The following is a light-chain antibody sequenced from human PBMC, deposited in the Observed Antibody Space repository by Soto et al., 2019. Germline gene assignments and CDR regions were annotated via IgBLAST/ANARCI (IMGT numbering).Light chain of an antibody. CDR2: DAS. J-gene: IGKJ5*01. CDR3: QQYNNWPPT. CDR1: QSISGA. Sequence: EIVMTQSPATLSVSPGGRATLSCRASQSISGALAWYQQKPGQAPRLLIYDASTRAPGIPARFSGSGSGTELTLTISSLQSDDFAVYHCQQYNNWPPTFGHGTRLEIK. V-gene: IGKV3-15*01.